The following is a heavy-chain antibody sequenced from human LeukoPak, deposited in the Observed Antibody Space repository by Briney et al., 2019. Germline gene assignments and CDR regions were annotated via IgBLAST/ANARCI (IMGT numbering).Heavy chain of an antibody. J-gene: IGHJ4*02. Sequence: GGSLRLSCAASGFTFSSHWMSWVRQAAGKGLEWVANIKQDGSEKYYVDSVKGRFTISRDNAKNSLYLQMNSLRAEDTAVYYCASEGSDYWGQGTLVTVSS. CDR3: ASEGSDY. CDR1: GFTFSSHW. D-gene: IGHD2-15*01. CDR2: IKQDGSEK. V-gene: IGHV3-7*01.